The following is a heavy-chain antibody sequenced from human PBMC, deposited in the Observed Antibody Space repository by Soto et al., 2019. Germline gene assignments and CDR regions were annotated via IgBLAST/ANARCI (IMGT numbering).Heavy chain of an antibody. CDR3: AADSSSWYYYYGMDV. Sequence: SVKVSCKASGFTFTSSAVQWVRQARGQRLEWIGWIVVGSGNTNYAQKFQERVTITRDMSTSTAYMELSSLRSEDTAVYYCAADSSSWYYYYGMDVWGQGTTVTV. J-gene: IGHJ6*02. CDR2: IVVGSGNT. CDR1: GFTFTSSA. D-gene: IGHD6-13*01. V-gene: IGHV1-58*01.